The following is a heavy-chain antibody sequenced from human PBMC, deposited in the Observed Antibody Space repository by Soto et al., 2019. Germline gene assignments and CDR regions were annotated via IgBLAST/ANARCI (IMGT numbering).Heavy chain of an antibody. D-gene: IGHD1-26*01. CDR2: IYRYGAT. V-gene: IGHV4-30-2*01. CDR1: GDSAPNGYVS. Sequence: PSETLSLTCAVSGDSAPNGYVSWICIRQPPGKGLEWIGYIYRYGATYLNPSLQSRGTISVDRSKSQFYLNLTSVTAADTAVYYCASGKTQYYFDLWGQGNLVTVSS. J-gene: IGHJ4*02. CDR3: ASGKTQYYFDL.